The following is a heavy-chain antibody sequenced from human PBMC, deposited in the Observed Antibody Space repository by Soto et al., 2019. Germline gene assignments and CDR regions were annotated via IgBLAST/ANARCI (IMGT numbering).Heavy chain of an antibody. V-gene: IGHV3-33*01. CDR3: VRESTPPFFDS. CDR2: IWYDGLRQ. Sequence: GGSLRLSCVGSRVTLHNYGVHWVRQAPGKGLEWVALIWYDGLRQTYADSVRGRFTISRDSSTNTIYLQMNSLRAEDTATYFCVRESTPPFFDSWGQGTPVTVSS. J-gene: IGHJ4*02. CDR1: RVTLHNYG. D-gene: IGHD2-15*01.